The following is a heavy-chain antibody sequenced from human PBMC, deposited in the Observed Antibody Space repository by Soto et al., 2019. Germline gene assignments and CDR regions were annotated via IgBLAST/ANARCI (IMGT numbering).Heavy chain of an antibody. CDR1: GDSISSSSYY. V-gene: IGHV4-39*01. Sequence: SETLSLSCTVSGDSISSSSYYWGWIRQPPGKGLEWIGSVYYSGDTYHNPSLKSRVTLSVDTSKNRFSLTLSSVTAADTAVYYCASSLAGYCSDGTCYTGLSWFDPWGQGTLVTVSS. D-gene: IGHD2-15*01. CDR3: ASSLAGYCSDGTCYTGLSWFDP. J-gene: IGHJ5*02. CDR2: VYYSGDT.